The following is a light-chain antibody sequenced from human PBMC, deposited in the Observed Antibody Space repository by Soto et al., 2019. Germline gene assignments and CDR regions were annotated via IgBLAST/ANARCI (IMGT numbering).Light chain of an antibody. CDR2: KAS. J-gene: IGKJ5*01. Sequence: IRVTPSPSPLSGSVGYRVTITCRASQTISSWLAWYQQKPGKAPKLLIYKASTLKSGVPSRFSGSGSGTEFTLTISSLQPDDFATYYCQQLNSHPFTFGQGTRLEIK. CDR3: QQLNSHPFT. V-gene: IGKV1-5*03. CDR1: QTISSW.